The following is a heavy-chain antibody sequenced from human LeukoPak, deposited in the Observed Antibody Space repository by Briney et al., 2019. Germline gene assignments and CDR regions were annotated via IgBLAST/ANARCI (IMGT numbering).Heavy chain of an antibody. CDR1: GGSISSSNW. Sequence: SGTLSLTCAVSGGSISSSNWWSWVRQPPGKGLEWIGEIYHSGSTNYNPSLKSRVTISVDKSKNQFSLKLSSVTAADTAVYYCARHGYSSGWYKVRHPFDYWGQGTLVTVSS. V-gene: IGHV4-4*02. CDR3: ARHGYSSGWYKVRHPFDY. J-gene: IGHJ4*02. D-gene: IGHD6-19*01. CDR2: IYHSGST.